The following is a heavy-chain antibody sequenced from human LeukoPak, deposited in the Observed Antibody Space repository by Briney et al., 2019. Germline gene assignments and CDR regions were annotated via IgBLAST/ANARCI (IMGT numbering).Heavy chain of an antibody. CDR1: GYKFTSYW. J-gene: IGHJ4*02. CDR3: ARHPGSSRIDY. CDR2: VYPGDSET. V-gene: IGHV5-51*01. D-gene: IGHD2-2*01. Sequence: PGESLRISCQGAGYKFTSYWIGWVRPRPGKGLEWMGIVYPGDSETKYSPSFQGQVTISADKSINTAYLQWSSLEASDSAMYYCARHPGSSRIDYWGQGTLVTVSS.